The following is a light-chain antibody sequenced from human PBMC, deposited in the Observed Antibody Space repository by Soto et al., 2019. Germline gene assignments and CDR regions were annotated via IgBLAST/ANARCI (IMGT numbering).Light chain of an antibody. CDR3: QQYSSSVWT. Sequence: EIVLTQSPGTLSLSPGERATLSCRASQIIYSNYLAWYQQKPGQAPRLLIYDAASRAAGIPDRFSGSGSGTDFSLTINRLEHEDFAVYYCQQYSSSVWTFGQGTKVEI. V-gene: IGKV3-20*01. CDR2: DAA. J-gene: IGKJ1*01. CDR1: QIIYSNY.